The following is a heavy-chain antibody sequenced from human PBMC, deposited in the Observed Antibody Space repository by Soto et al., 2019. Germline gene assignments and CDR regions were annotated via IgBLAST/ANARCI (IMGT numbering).Heavy chain of an antibody. CDR2: ISRCSDRT. D-gene: IGHD3-10*01. J-gene: IGHJ4*01. Sequence: PGGSLRLSCSASGFNFNSYTMNWVRQAPGKGLEWVASISRCSDRTYYADSMNGLFAIFRANAENSVYLQVNSLRAADTAVYYCARVGAYFGQFEYFDYWGHGTTVTVSS. CDR1: GFNFNSYT. CDR3: ARVGAYFGQFEYFDY. V-gene: IGHV3-21*06.